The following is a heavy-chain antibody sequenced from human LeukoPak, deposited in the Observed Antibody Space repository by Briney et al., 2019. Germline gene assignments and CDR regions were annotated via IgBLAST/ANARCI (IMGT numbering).Heavy chain of an antibody. CDR1: GGSFSGYY. CDR2: INHSGST. D-gene: IGHD1-26*01. V-gene: IGHV4-34*01. CDR3: ARYSGSYGYAFDI. Sequence: SETLSLTCAVYGGSFSGYYWSWIRQPPGKGLEWIGEINHSGSTNYNPSLKSRVTISVDTSKNQFSLKLSSVTAADTAVYYCARYSGSYGYAFDIWGQGTMVTVSS. J-gene: IGHJ3*02.